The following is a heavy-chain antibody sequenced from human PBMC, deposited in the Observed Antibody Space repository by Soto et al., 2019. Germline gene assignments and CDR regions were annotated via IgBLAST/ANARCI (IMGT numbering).Heavy chain of an antibody. V-gene: IGHV1-18*01. CDR3: ARRSRDYYYYGMDV. CDR2: ISAYNGNT. J-gene: IGHJ6*02. Sequence: ASVKVSCKASGYTFTSYGISWVRQAPGQGLEWMGWISAYNGNTNYAQKLQGRVTMTTDTSISTAYMELSSLRSEDTAVYYCARRSRDYYYYGMDVWGQGTTVTVSS. D-gene: IGHD2-15*01. CDR1: GYTFTSYG.